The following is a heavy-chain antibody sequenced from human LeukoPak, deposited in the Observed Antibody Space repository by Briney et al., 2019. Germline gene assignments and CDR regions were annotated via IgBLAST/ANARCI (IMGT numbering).Heavy chain of an antibody. Sequence: SETLSLTCTVSGGSIRSHYWSWVRQSPGKGLEWIGYVYYSGSTNYNPSLKNRVTISLATSRTRFSLKLNSVTAADTAVYYCARSAAASTGTSSGADYYYFGMDVWGQGTTVTVSS. V-gene: IGHV4-59*11. CDR3: ARSAAASTGTSSGADYYYFGMDV. CDR1: GGSIRSHY. D-gene: IGHD6-13*01. CDR2: VYYSGST. J-gene: IGHJ6*02.